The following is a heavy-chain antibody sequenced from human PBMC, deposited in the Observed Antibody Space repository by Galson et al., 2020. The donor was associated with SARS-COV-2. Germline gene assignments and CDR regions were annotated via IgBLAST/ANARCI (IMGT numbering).Heavy chain of an antibody. Sequence: GESLKISCAASGFTFSSHWMHWVRQAPGKGLVWVSSINSDGSSTRYADSVKGRFTISRDNAKNTLYLQMSSLRAEDTAVYYCARDWAFLWGQGTMVTVSS. CDR1: GFTFSSHW. V-gene: IGHV3-74*01. CDR3: ARDWAFL. J-gene: IGHJ3*01. CDR2: INSDGSST. D-gene: IGHD3-3*02.